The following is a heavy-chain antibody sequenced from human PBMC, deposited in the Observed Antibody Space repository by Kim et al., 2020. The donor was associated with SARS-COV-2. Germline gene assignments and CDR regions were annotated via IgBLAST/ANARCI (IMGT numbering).Heavy chain of an antibody. D-gene: IGHD3-10*01. CDR1: GLMFDSSA. V-gene: IGHV3-30-3*01. Sequence: GGSLRLSWATSGLMFDSSAINWVRQAPGKVLEWVAVISFDGRNKEYADSVKGRFTISRDNSKSPLYLQINSLRVEDTAVYYCARGNYYESVSPSSYYNGMAGGGQGPTVTVSS. CDR2: ISFDGRNK. J-gene: IGHJ6*02. CDR3: ARGNYYESVSPSSYYNGMAG.